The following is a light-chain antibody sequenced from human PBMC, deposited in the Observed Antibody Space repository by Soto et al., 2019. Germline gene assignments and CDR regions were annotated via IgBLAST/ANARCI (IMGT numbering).Light chain of an antibody. CDR1: SSDVGPYKN. CDR2: AVN. CDR3: SSYASGNIYV. Sequence: QSVLTQPPSASGSPGQSVTISCTGTSSDVGPYKNVSWYQQHPGKAPKLIIYAVNQRPSGVPDRFSGSKSGNTASLTVSGLQAEDEADYYCSSYASGNIYVFGTGTKVTVL. V-gene: IGLV2-8*01. J-gene: IGLJ1*01.